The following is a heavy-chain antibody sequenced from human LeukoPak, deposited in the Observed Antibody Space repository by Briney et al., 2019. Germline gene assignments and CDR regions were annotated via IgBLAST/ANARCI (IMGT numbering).Heavy chain of an antibody. J-gene: IGHJ4*02. V-gene: IGHV4-38-2*02. Sequence: SETLSLTCTVSDYSISSGYYWGWIRQPPGKGLEWIGSMYHRGSTYYNPSLQSRVTISVDTSKNQFSLKLSSVTAADTAVYFCARDPLVTRVSYRSIYFDYWGQGTLVTVSS. D-gene: IGHD1-26*01. CDR2: MYHRGST. CDR3: ARDPLVTRVSYRSIYFDY. CDR1: DYSISSGYY.